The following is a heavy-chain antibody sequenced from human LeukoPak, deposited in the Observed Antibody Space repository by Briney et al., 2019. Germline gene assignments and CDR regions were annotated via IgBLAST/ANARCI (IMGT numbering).Heavy chain of an antibody. CDR3: ATSQRRPTVVTPFDY. Sequence: ASVKVSSKASGGTLSSYAISWVRQAPGQGLEWMGGIIPSVGTANYAQKFRGRCTIAADESTSTAYMALSTLRSQDTPVHYCATSQRRPTVVTPFDYWGQGTLVTVSS. CDR1: GGTLSSYA. CDR2: IIPSVGTA. V-gene: IGHV1-69*01. D-gene: IGHD4-23*01. J-gene: IGHJ4*02.